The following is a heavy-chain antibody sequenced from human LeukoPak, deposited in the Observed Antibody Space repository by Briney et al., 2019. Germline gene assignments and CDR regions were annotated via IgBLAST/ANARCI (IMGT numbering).Heavy chain of an antibody. CDR2: TYYRSKWYN. J-gene: IGHJ4*02. CDR3: AREVAGTLAFDY. D-gene: IGHD6-19*01. Sequence: SQTLSLTCAISGDNVSSNSAAWNWIRQSPSRGLEWLGRTYYRSKWYNDYTVYAVSVKSRITINPDTSKNQFSLQLNSVTPEDTAVYYCAREVAGTLAFDYWGQGTLVTVSS. CDR1: GDNVSSNSAA. V-gene: IGHV6-1*01.